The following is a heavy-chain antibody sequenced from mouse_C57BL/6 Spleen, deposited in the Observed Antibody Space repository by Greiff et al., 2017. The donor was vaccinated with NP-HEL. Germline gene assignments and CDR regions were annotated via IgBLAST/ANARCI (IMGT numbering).Heavy chain of an antibody. Sequence: VKLVESGPELVKPGASVKISCKASGYAFSSSWMNWVKQRPGKGLEWIGRIYPGDGDTNYNGKFKGKATLTADKSSSTAYMQLSSLTSEDSAVYFCARRHYYGGYFDVWGTGPRSPSPQ. V-gene: IGHV1-82*01. CDR3: ARRHYYGGYFDV. CDR1: GYAFSSSW. CDR2: IYPGDGDT. D-gene: IGHD1-2*01. J-gene: IGHJ1*03.